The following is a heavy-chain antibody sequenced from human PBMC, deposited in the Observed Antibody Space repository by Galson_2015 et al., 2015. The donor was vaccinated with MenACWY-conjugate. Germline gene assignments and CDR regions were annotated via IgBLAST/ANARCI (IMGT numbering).Heavy chain of an antibody. Sequence: SVKVSCKASGGTFSSYAISWVRQAPGQGLEWMGGIIPIFGTANYAQKFQGRVTITADESTSTAYMELSSLRSEDTAVYYCARDLLGERACSSTSCSPNTPTGYYYYMDVWGKGTTVTVSS. D-gene: IGHD2-2*01. CDR3: ARDLLGERACSSTSCSPNTPTGYYYYMDV. J-gene: IGHJ6*03. CDR1: GGTFSSYA. V-gene: IGHV1-69*13. CDR2: IIPIFGTA.